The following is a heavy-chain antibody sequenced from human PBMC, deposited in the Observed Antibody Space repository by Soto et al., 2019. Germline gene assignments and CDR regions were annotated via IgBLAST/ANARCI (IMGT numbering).Heavy chain of an antibody. CDR1: GGTFSSYT. D-gene: IGHD5-18*01. Sequence: QVQLVQSGAEVKKPGSSVKVSCKASGGTFSSYTISWVRQAPGQGLEWMGRIIPILGIANYAQKFQGRVTITADKSSSTAYMELSSLRSEDTAVYYCATVDTAMVNFDYCGQGTLVTVSS. CDR2: IIPILGIA. CDR3: ATVDTAMVNFDY. V-gene: IGHV1-69*02. J-gene: IGHJ4*02.